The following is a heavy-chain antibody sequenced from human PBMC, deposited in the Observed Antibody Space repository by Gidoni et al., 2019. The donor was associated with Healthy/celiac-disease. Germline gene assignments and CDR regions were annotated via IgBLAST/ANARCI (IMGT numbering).Heavy chain of an antibody. CDR3: ARGGGIAVPLYYFDY. V-gene: IGHV4-34*01. CDR2: INHSGST. Sequence: QVQLQQWGAGLLKPSATLSLTCAVHGGSFSGSYWTWIRQPPGKGLEWIGEINHSGSTNYNPSLKSRVTISVDTSKNQFSLKLSSVTAADTAVYYCARGGGIAVPLYYFDYWGQGTLVTVSS. CDR1: GGSFSGSY. D-gene: IGHD6-19*01. J-gene: IGHJ4*02.